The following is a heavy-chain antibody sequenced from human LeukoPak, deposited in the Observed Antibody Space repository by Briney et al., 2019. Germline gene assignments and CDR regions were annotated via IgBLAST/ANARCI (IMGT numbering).Heavy chain of an antibody. V-gene: IGHV1-69*05. D-gene: IGHD2-15*01. CDR3: AVGDWSGGSCFSRFDY. CDR2: IIPIFGTA. J-gene: IGHJ4*02. Sequence: SLKVSSTASRGTFSSYAISWVRQAPGQGLERMGGIIPIFGTANYAQKYQGRVTITTDESTSTADMKVSSLRSEDTAVYYCAVGDWSGGSCFSRFDYWGQGTLVTVSS. CDR1: RGTFSSYA.